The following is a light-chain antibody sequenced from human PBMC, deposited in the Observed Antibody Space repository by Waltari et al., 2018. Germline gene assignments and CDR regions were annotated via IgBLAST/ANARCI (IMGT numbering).Light chain of an antibody. Sequence: EIVLTQSPATLSLPPGEIATLSCRASQTVDTYLAWYQQRPGQAPRLLIYDTSNRATGIPDRFSGSGSETDFTLTISSLEPEDFAVYYCQQRRRWPLTFGGGSKVEI. J-gene: IGKJ4*01. CDR1: QTVDTY. CDR2: DTS. V-gene: IGKV3-11*01. CDR3: QQRRRWPLT.